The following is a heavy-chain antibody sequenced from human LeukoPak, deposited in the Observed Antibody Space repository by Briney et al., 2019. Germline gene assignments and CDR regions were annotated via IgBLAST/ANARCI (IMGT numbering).Heavy chain of an antibody. J-gene: IGHJ5*02. CDR3: AREWFGELFPKNWFDP. D-gene: IGHD3-10*01. V-gene: IGHV4-61*02. Sequence: PSQTLSLTCTVSGGSISSGSYYWSWIRQPAGKGLEWIVRIYTSGSTNYNPSLKSRVTISVDTSKNQFSLKLSSVTAADTAVYYCAREWFGELFPKNWFDPWGQGTLVTVSS. CDR1: GGSISSGSYY. CDR2: IYTSGST.